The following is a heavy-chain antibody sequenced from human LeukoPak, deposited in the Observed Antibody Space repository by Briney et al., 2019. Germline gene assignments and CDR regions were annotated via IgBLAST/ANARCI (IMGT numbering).Heavy chain of an antibody. CDR3: ARGQNYYDFWSGYYYFI. CDR1: GYTFTSYD. V-gene: IGHV1-8*01. J-gene: IGHJ4*02. D-gene: IGHD3-3*01. CDR2: MNPNSGNT. Sequence: ASVKVSCKASGYTFTSYDINWVRQAPGQGLEWMGWMNPNSGNTGYAQKFQGRVTMTRNTSISTAYMELSSLRSEDTAVYYCARGQNYYDFWSGYYYFIWGQGTLVTVSS.